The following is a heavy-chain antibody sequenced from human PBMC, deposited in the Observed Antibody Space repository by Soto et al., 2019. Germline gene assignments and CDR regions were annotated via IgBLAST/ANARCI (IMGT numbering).Heavy chain of an antibody. Sequence: AASVKVSCKASGGTFSSYTISWVRQAPGQGLEWMGRIIPILGIANYAQKFQGRVTITADKSTSTAYMELSSLRSEDTAVYYCARDNATVTTRTYYYYYYMDVWGKGTTVTVSS. CDR2: IIPILGIA. CDR1: GGTFSSYT. D-gene: IGHD4-17*01. J-gene: IGHJ6*03. CDR3: ARDNATVTTRTYYYYYYMDV. V-gene: IGHV1-69*04.